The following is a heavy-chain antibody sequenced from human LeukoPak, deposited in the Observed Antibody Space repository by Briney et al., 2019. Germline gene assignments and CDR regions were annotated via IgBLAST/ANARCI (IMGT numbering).Heavy chain of an antibody. J-gene: IGHJ4*02. CDR3: ARLGAGPTYYDFWSGYSSFYFDY. D-gene: IGHD3-3*01. CDR2: IHYSGNT. Sequence: ASETLSLTCTVSGGSTSSSNYYWGWIRQPPGKGLEWIGGIHYSGNTYYNPSLKSRVTISVDTSKNQFSLKLSSVTAADTAVYYCARLGAGPTYYDFWSGYSSFYFDYWGQGTLVTVSS. V-gene: IGHV4-39*01. CDR1: GGSTSSSNYY.